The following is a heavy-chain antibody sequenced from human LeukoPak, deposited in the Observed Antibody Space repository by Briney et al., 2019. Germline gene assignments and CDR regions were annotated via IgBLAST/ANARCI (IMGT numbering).Heavy chain of an antibody. V-gene: IGHV4-59*01. J-gene: IGHJ4*02. CDR2: IYYTGST. D-gene: IGHD3-10*01. Sequence: ETLSLTCTVSGGSISGYYWSWIRQPPGKGLEWIGYIYYTGSTSYNPSLKSRVTISVDMSKNQFSLELSSVTAADTAAYYCAREYATGGYYFDYWGQGTLVTVSS. CDR1: GGSISGYY. CDR3: AREYATGGYYFDY.